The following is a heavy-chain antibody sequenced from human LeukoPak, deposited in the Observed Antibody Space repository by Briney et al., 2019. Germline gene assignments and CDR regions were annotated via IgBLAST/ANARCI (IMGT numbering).Heavy chain of an antibody. Sequence: GGSLRLSCAASGFTFSSYSMNWVRQAPGKELEWVSSISSSSSYIYYADSVKGRFTISRDNSKNTLYLQMNSLRAEDTAVYYCARDVTYYYDSSGYALDYWGQGTLVTVSS. D-gene: IGHD3-22*01. CDR1: GFTFSSYS. V-gene: IGHV3-21*01. J-gene: IGHJ4*02. CDR2: ISSSSSYI. CDR3: ARDVTYYYDSSGYALDY.